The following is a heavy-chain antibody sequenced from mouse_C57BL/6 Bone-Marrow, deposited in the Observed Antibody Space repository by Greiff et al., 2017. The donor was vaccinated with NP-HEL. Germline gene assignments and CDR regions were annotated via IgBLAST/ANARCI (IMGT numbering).Heavy chain of an antibody. D-gene: IGHD2-5*01. CDR1: GYTFTSYT. J-gene: IGHJ3*01. Sequence: QVQLNESGAELARPGASVKMSCKASGYTFTSYTMHWVKQRPGQGLEWIGYINPSSGYTKYNQKFKDKATLTADKSSSTAYMQLSSLTSEDSAVYYCARWPYYSNYEECAYGRKGTLVTVSA. CDR3: ARWPYYSNYEECAY. V-gene: IGHV1-4*01. CDR2: INPSSGYT.